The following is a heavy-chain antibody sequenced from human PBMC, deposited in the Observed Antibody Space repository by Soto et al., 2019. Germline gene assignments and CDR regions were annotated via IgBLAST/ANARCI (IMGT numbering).Heavy chain of an antibody. CDR1: GFTFSSYG. V-gene: IGHV3-30*18. J-gene: IGHJ6*02. Sequence: PGGSLRLSCAASGFTFSSYGMHWVRQAPGKGLEWVAVISYDGSNKYYADSVKGRFTISRDNSKNTLYLQMNSLRAEDTAVYYCAKDKGSGTSSYYYGMDVWGQGTTLTVSS. CDR2: ISYDGSNK. CDR3: AKDKGSGTSSYYYGMDV. D-gene: IGHD3-3*01.